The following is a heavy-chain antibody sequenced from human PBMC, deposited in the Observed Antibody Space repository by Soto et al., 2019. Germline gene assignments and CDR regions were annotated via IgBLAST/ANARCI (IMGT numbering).Heavy chain of an antibody. V-gene: IGHV4-39*02. CDR3: ARDRGWFDP. CDR1: GGSISSSSYY. Sequence: SETLSLTCIVSGGSISSSSYYWGWIRQPPGKGLEWIGSIYYSGSTYYNPSLKSRVTISVDTSKNQFFLQLKSVTPEDTAVYFCARDRGWFDPWGQGTQVTVSS. J-gene: IGHJ5*02. CDR2: IYYSGST. D-gene: IGHD3-10*01.